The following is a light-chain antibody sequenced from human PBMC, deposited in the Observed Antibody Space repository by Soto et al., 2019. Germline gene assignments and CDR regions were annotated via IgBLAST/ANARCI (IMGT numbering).Light chain of an antibody. V-gene: IGKV3-20*01. J-gene: IGKJ4*01. Sequence: EIVLTQSPGTLSLSPGESGTLSCRAGQTLSSSSLAWYQQKPGQAPRLLIYGASNRASGIPDRFSGGGSGTDFTLTISRLEPEDFAVYYCHQYGSSPLTFGGGTKVDIK. CDR2: GAS. CDR3: HQYGSSPLT. CDR1: QTLSSSS.